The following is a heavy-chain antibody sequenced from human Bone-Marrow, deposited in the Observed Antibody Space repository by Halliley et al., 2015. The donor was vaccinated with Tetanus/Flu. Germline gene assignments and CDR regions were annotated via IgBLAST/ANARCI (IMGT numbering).Heavy chain of an antibody. J-gene: IGHJ6*02. V-gene: IGHV3-74*01. CDR2: INSVGDST. CDR3: AKIDFVASSGLLDV. D-gene: IGHD3-9*01. CDR1: GSMFSTYW. Sequence: LSLTCTASGSMFSTYWMQWVRQSPGKGLVWVSRINSVGDSTTYADFVRGRFTISRDNAKNTLYLQMNSLAVEDTAKYYCAKIDFVASSGLLDVWGQGTTVTVSS.